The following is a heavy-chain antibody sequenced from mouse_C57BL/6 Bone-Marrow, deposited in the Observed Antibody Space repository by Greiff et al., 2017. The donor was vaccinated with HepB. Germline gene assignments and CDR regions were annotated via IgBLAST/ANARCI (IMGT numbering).Heavy chain of an antibody. J-gene: IGHJ4*01. CDR2: IYPGGGYT. V-gene: IGHV1-63*01. D-gene: IGHD2-2*01. CDR3: ARGYDRGYAMDY. CDR1: GYTFTNYW. Sequence: VKLQESGAELVRPGTSVKMSCKASGYTFTNYWIGWAKQRPGHGLEWIGDIYPGGGYTNYNEKFKGKATLTADKSSSTAYMQFSSLTSEDSAIYYCARGYDRGYAMDYWGQGTSVTVSS.